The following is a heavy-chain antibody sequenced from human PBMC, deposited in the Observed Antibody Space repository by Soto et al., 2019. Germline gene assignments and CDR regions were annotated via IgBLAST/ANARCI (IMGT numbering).Heavy chain of an antibody. J-gene: IGHJ4*02. CDR3: ARGIAAAGPKLDY. Sequence: EVQLVESGGDLVQPGGSLRLSCAASGFTFSSYSMNWVRQAPGKGLEWVSYISSATTTIYYADSVKGRFTISRDNAKNSLYVQMNSLRADDTAVYYCARGIAAAGPKLDYWGQGTLVTVSS. D-gene: IGHD6-25*01. V-gene: IGHV3-48*01. CDR1: GFTFSSYS. CDR2: ISSATTTI.